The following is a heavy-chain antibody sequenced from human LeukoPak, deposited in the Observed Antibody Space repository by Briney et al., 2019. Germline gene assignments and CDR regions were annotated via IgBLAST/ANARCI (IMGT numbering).Heavy chain of an antibody. Sequence: SETLSLPCAVYEGSFSGYYWGWIRQPPGKGLEWIGEINHSGSTNYSPSLKSRVTISVDTSKNQFSLNLSSVTAADTAVYYCARAYGGNADFDYWGQGTLVTVSS. CDR2: INHSGST. CDR3: ARAYGGNADFDY. V-gene: IGHV4-34*01. CDR1: EGSFSGYY. D-gene: IGHD4-23*01. J-gene: IGHJ4*02.